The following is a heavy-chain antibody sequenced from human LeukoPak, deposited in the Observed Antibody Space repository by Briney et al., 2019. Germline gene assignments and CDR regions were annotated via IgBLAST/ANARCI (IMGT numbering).Heavy chain of an antibody. V-gene: IGHV3-30*18. Sequence: GRSLGLSCAASGFTFSSYGMHWVRQAPGKGLEWVAVISYDGSNKYYADSVKGRFTISRDNSKNTLYLQMNSLRAEDTAVYYCAKDLAVAGPYDAFDIWGQGTMVTVSS. J-gene: IGHJ3*02. CDR2: ISYDGSNK. CDR3: AKDLAVAGPYDAFDI. D-gene: IGHD6-19*01. CDR1: GFTFSSYG.